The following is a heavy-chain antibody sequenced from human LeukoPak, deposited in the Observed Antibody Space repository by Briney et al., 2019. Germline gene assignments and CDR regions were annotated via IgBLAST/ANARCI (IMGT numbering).Heavy chain of an antibody. Sequence: PSETLSLTCTVSGYSISSGYYWGWIRQPPGKGLEWIGSIYHSGSTYYNPSLKSRVTISVDTSKNQFSLKLSSVTAADTAVYYCARDQSRNYYDSSGYYRYWGQGTLVTVSS. V-gene: IGHV4-38-2*02. D-gene: IGHD3-22*01. CDR1: GYSISSGYY. CDR3: ARDQSRNYYDSSGYYRY. CDR2: IYHSGST. J-gene: IGHJ4*02.